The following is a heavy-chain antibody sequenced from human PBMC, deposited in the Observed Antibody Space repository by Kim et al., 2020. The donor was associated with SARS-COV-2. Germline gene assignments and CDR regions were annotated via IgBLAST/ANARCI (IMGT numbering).Heavy chain of an antibody. J-gene: IGHJ4*02. Sequence: GGSLRLSCAASGFTFSSYGMHWVRQAPGKGLEWVAVISYDGSNKYYADSVKGRFTISRDNSKNTLYLQMNSLRAEDTAVYYCAKDGVSGSLARWGVSYYFDYWGQGTLVTVSS. CDR3: AKDGVSGSLARWGVSYYFDY. V-gene: IGHV3-30*18. CDR1: GFTFSSYG. CDR2: ISYDGSNK. D-gene: IGHD1-26*01.